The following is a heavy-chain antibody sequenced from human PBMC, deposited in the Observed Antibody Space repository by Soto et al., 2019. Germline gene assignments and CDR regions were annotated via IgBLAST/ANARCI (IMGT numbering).Heavy chain of an antibody. Sequence: VQLVESGGCVVQPGRSLRLSCAASGFTFSSYGMHWVRQAPGKGLEWVAVISYDGSNKYYADSVKGRFTISRDNSKNTLYLQMNSLRAEDTAVYYCAKAQRFMVATFDYWGQGTLVTVSS. V-gene: IGHV3-30*18. CDR3: AKAQRFMVATFDY. J-gene: IGHJ4*02. D-gene: IGHD5-12*01. CDR2: ISYDGSNK. CDR1: GFTFSSYG.